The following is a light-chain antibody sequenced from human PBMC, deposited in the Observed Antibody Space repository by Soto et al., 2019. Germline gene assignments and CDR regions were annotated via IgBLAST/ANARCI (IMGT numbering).Light chain of an antibody. CDR3: QHYNSYPWT. CDR2: KAS. J-gene: IGKJ1*01. Sequence: DIQMTQSPSTLSGSVGDRVTITCRASQTISSWLAWYQQKPGKAPKLLIYKASTLKSGVPSRFSGSGSGTEFTLTISSLQPDDFATYYCQHYNSYPWTFGQGPKVDIK. CDR1: QTISSW. V-gene: IGKV1-5*03.